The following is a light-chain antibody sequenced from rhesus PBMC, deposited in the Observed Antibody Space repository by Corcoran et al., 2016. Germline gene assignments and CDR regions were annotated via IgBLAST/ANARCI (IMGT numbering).Light chain of an antibody. Sequence: DIQMTQSPSALSASVGDRVTISCWASQNIYSNSAWYQQKPGKAPKLLIYAASSLQTGIPSRFSGSGSGTAFTLPISSLQPEDSAAYYCQHYYDNPFTFGPGTKLDIK. V-gene: IGKV1S12*01. J-gene: IGKJ3*01. CDR3: QHYYDNPFT. CDR2: AAS. CDR1: QNIYSN.